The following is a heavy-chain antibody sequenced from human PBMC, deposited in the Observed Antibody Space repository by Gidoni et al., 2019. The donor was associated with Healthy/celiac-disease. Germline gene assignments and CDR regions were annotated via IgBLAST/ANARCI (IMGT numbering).Heavy chain of an antibody. V-gene: IGHV4-61*02. CDR3: ARGRELLWFGEPQPGGFDP. J-gene: IGHJ5*02. CDR1: GGSISSGSYY. D-gene: IGHD3-10*01. Sequence: QVQLQESGPGLVKPSQTLSLTCTVSGGSISSGSYYWSWIRQPAGKGLEWIGRIYTSGSTNYNPSLKSRVTISVDTSKNQFSLKLSSVTAADTAVYYCARGRELLWFGEPQPGGFDPWGQGTLVTVSS. CDR2: IYTSGST.